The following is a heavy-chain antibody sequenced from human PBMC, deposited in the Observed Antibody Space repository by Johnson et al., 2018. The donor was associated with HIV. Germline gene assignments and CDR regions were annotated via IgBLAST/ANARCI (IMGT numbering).Heavy chain of an antibody. CDR2: IKSKTDSGTT. J-gene: IGHJ3*02. D-gene: IGHD1-1*01. CDR3: ARGYTWNDVSI. V-gene: IGHV3-15*01. CDR1: GFTFSNAW. Sequence: VQLVESGGGLVKPGGSLRLSCAASGFTFSNAWMSWVRQAPGKGLEWVGRIKSKTDSGTTDYAAPVKGRFTISRDDSKNTLYLQMNSLRTVDTAVYYCARGYTWNDVSIWGQGTMVTVSS.